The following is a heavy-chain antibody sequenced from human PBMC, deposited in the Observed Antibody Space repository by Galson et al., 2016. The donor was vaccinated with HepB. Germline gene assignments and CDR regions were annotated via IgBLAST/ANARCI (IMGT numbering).Heavy chain of an antibody. CDR2: INTDESST. CDR3: ASSVRGSGSPPGGY. Sequence: SLRLSCAASGFTFSSHWMHWVRQAPGKGLVWVSRINTDESSTSYGDSVKGRFTISRDNSKNTLYLQMNSLGAEDTAVYYCASSVRGSGSPPGGYWGQGTLVTVSS. D-gene: IGHD3-10*01. CDR1: GFTFSSHW. J-gene: IGHJ4*02. V-gene: IGHV3-74*01.